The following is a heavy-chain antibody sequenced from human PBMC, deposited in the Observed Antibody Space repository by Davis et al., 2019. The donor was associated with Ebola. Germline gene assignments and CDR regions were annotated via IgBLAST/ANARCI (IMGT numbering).Heavy chain of an antibody. CDR1: GFTFSSYA. Sequence: PGGSLRLSCAASGFTFSSYAMHWVRQAPGKGLEWVAVISYDGSNKYYADSVKGRFTISRDNSKNTLYLQMNSLRAEDTAVYYCAGVVVVAATLNYYYYYGMDVWGQGTTVTVSS. J-gene: IGHJ6*02. V-gene: IGHV3-30-3*01. CDR3: AGVVVVAATLNYYYYYGMDV. CDR2: ISYDGSNK. D-gene: IGHD2-15*01.